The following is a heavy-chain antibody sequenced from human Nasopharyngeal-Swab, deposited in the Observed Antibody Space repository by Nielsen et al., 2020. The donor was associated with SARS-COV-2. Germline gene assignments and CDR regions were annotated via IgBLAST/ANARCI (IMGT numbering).Heavy chain of an antibody. CDR1: GLTFSSYS. Sequence: SLTPSSVASGLTFSSYSTHWVRQAPGKGLEYVSAISSNGGSTYYANSVKGRFTITRDKSKNTMYLQMGSLRAEDMAVYYCATGDDYGRDYWGQGTLVTVSS. V-gene: IGHV3-64*01. D-gene: IGHD4-17*01. CDR3: ATGDDYGRDY. J-gene: IGHJ4*02. CDR2: ISSNGGST.